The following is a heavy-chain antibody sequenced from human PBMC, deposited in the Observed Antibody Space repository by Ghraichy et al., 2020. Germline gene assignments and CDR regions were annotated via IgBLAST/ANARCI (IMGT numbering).Heavy chain of an antibody. J-gene: IGHJ4*02. CDR1: GFTFSNFA. Sequence: LSLTCEASGFTFSNFAMAWVRQAPGKEPEWVSAMTATSGSTYYIDSVKGRFAISRDNSRNSLYLQMNSLRAEDTAVYYCLKTKSRMVLYYFDLWGQGTVVSVSS. V-gene: IGHV3-23*01. CDR3: LKTKSRMVLYYFDL. D-gene: IGHD3-16*01. CDR2: MTATSGST.